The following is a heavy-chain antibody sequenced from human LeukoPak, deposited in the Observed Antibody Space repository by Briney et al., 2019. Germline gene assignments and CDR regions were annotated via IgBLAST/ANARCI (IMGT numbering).Heavy chain of an antibody. CDR2: ISNNGGST. CDR1: GFTLSNYA. CDR3: ARVSRAQGGMDV. J-gene: IGHJ6*02. Sequence: GSLRLSCTASGFTLSNYALHWVRQAPGKGLEYVSAISNNGGSTYYTSSVKGRFTVSRDNSKNTLHLQMGRLRPEDMAVYYCARVSRAQGGMDVWGQGTTVTVSS. V-gene: IGHV3-64*01.